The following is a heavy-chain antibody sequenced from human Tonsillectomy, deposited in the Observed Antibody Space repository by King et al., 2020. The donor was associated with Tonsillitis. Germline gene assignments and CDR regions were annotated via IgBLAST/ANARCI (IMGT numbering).Heavy chain of an antibody. Sequence: VQLQESGPGLVKPSETLSLTCTVSGGSISSYYWSWIRQPPGKGLEWIGYIYYSGSTNYNPSLKSRVTISVDTSKNQFSLKLLPVPAADTAVYYCARDLYSYGYGLMAVWGQGTTVIVSS. CDR1: GGSISSYY. CDR2: IYYSGST. CDR3: ARDLYSYGYGLMAV. V-gene: IGHV4-59*01. J-gene: IGHJ6*02. D-gene: IGHD5-18*01.